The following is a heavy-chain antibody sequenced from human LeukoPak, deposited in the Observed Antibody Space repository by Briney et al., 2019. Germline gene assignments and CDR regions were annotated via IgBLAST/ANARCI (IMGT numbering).Heavy chain of an antibody. V-gene: IGHV4-59*01. Sequence: SETLSLTCTVSGGSISSYYWSWIRQPPGKGLEWIGYIYYSGSTNYNPSLKSRVTTSVDTSKNQFSLKLSSVTAADTAVYYCARDWGNDGYYYYGMDVWGQGTTVTVSS. CDR3: ARDWGNDGYYYYGMDV. CDR2: IYYSGST. CDR1: GGSISSYY. J-gene: IGHJ6*02. D-gene: IGHD1-1*01.